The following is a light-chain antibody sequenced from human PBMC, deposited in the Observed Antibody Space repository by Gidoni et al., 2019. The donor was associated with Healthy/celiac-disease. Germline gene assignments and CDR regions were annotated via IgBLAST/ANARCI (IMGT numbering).Light chain of an antibody. CDR2: GAY. V-gene: IGKV3-15*01. CDR3: QQYNNWAPGIT. CDR1: QSGSSN. Sequence: EIVLPPSPATLSVSPGARATLSFRASQSGSSNLAWYQQKPGQAPRLLSYGAYTRATRITAWLSGSGSGTECTHTISSLKSEEFAVYDGQQYNNWAPGITFGQGTRLEIK. J-gene: IGKJ5*01.